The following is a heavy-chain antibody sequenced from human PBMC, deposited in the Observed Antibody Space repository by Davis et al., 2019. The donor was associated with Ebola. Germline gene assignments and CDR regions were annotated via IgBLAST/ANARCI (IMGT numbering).Heavy chain of an antibody. D-gene: IGHD3-16*02. CDR2: IYYSGST. Sequence: SSYSMNWIRQPPGKGLEWIGSIYYSGSTYYNPSLKSRVTISVDTSKNQFSLKLSSVTAADTAVYYCARQPYDYIWGSYRFYFDYWGQGTLVTVSS. CDR3: ARQPYDYIWGSYRFYFDY. V-gene: IGHV4-39*01. CDR1: SSYS. J-gene: IGHJ4*02.